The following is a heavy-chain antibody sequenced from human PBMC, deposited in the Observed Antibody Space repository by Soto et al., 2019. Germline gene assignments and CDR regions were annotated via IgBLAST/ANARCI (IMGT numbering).Heavy chain of an antibody. V-gene: IGHV3-7*01. Sequence: GGSLRLSCAASGFSFSGFWMSWVRQAPGKGLEWVANIKQDGIETYYVDSVKGRFTISRDNAKNSLYLQMNSLRAEDTVVYYCASISTTWSRGAFDIWGQGTMVTVSS. CDR3: ASISTTWSRGAFDI. D-gene: IGHD6-13*01. CDR1: GFSFSGFW. CDR2: IKQDGIET. J-gene: IGHJ3*02.